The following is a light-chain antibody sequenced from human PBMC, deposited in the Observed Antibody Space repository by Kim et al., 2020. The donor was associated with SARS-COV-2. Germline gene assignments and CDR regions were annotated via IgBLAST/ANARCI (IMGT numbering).Light chain of an antibody. CDR1: KLGDKY. Sequence: SVAPGQTASITCSGDKLGDKYACWYQQKPGQSPVLVIYQDSKRPSGIPERFSGSNSGNTATLTISGTQAMDEADYYCQAWDSSTLVVFGGGTKLTVL. CDR3: QAWDSSTLVV. V-gene: IGLV3-1*01. CDR2: QDS. J-gene: IGLJ2*01.